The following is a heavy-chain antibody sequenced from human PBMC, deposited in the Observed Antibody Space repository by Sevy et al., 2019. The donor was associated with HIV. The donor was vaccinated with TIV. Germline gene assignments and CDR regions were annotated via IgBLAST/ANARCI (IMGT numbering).Heavy chain of an antibody. V-gene: IGHV4-31*03. CDR1: GGSISSGGYY. D-gene: IGHD6-13*01. Sequence: SETLSLTCTVSGGSISSGGYYWSWIRQHPGKGLEWIGYIYYSGSTYYNPSLKSRVTISVDTSKNQFSLKLSSVTAAVTSVYYCARGEIAASGIPFQHWGQGTLVTVSS. CDR2: IYYSGST. CDR3: ARGEIAASGIPFQH. J-gene: IGHJ1*01.